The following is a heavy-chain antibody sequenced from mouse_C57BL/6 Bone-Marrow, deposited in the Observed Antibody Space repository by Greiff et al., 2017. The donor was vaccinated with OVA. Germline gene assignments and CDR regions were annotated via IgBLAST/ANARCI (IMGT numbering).Heavy chain of an antibody. CDR1: GFNIKDYY. V-gene: IGHV14-2*01. CDR2: IDPEDGET. D-gene: IGHD2-1*01. Sequence: VQLQQSGAELVKPGASVKLSCTASGFNIKDYYMHWVKQRTEQGLEWIGRIDPEDGETKYAPKFQGKATITADPSSNTAYLQLRRLTSEDTAGYDGAGGPFYLGYAMDCWGQGTSVTVSS. CDR3: AGGPFYLGYAMDC. J-gene: IGHJ4*01.